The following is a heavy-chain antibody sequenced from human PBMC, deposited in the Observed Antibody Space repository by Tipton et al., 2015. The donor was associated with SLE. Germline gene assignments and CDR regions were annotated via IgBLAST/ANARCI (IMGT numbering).Heavy chain of an antibody. CDR1: GYSISSGYY. J-gene: IGHJ4*02. CDR2: IYHSGST. D-gene: IGHD1-26*01. Sequence: TLSLTCTVSGYSISSGYYWGWIRQPPGKGLEWIGSIYHSGSTYYNPSLKSRVTISVDTSKNQFSLKLSSVTAADTAVYYCAGMSYPREGYFDYWGQGTLVTVSS. CDR3: AGMSYPREGYFDY. V-gene: IGHV4-38-2*02.